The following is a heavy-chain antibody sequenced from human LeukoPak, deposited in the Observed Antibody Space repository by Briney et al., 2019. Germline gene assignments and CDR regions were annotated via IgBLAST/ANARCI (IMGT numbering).Heavy chain of an antibody. V-gene: IGHV4-34*01. D-gene: IGHD2-15*01. CDR1: GGSFSGYY. CDR3: ARAYCSGGSCYWGPFDY. Sequence: SETLSLTCAVYGGSFSGYYWSWIRQPPGKGLEWIGEINHSGSTNYNPSLKSRVTISVDTSKNQFSLKLSSVTAADTAVYYCARAYCSGGSCYWGPFDYWGQGTLVTVSS. J-gene: IGHJ4*02. CDR2: INHSGST.